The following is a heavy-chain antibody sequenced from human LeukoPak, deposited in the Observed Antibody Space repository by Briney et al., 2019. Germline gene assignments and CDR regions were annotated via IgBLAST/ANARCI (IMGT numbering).Heavy chain of an antibody. V-gene: IGHV3-48*03. CDR3: ARVDYSGDY. CDR1: GFTFSSYE. CDR2: ISSSGSTI. Sequence: GGSPRLSCAASGFTFSSYEMNWVRQAPGKGLEWVSYISSSGSTIYYVDSVKGRFTISRDNAKNSLYLQMNSLRAEDTAVYYCARVDYSGDYWGQGTLVTVSS. J-gene: IGHJ4*02. D-gene: IGHD2-2*03.